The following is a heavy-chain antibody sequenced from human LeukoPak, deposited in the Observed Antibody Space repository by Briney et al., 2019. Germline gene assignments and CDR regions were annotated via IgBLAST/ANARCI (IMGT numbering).Heavy chain of an antibody. Sequence: GASVKVSCKASGYTFTGYYMHWVRQAPGQGLEWMGWINPNSGGTNYAQKFQGRVTMTRDTSISTAYMELSRLRSDDTAVYYCGRVRDSSVYYFDYWGQGTLVTVSS. CDR3: GRVRDSSVYYFDY. CDR2: INPNSGGT. J-gene: IGHJ4*02. D-gene: IGHD3-22*01. V-gene: IGHV1-2*02. CDR1: GYTFTGYY.